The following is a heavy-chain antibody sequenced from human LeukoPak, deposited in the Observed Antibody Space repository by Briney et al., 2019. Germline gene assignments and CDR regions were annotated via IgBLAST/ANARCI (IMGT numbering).Heavy chain of an antibody. D-gene: IGHD3-22*01. CDR3: ARVDTMIVVADNAFDI. J-gene: IGHJ3*02. CDR1: GGSFSSYY. Sequence: SETLSLTCAVYGGSFSSYYWSWIRQPPGKGLEWIGEINHSGSTNYNPSLKSRVTISVDTSKNQFSLKLSSVTAADTAVYYCARVDTMIVVADNAFDIWGQGTMVTVSS. V-gene: IGHV4-34*01. CDR2: INHSGST.